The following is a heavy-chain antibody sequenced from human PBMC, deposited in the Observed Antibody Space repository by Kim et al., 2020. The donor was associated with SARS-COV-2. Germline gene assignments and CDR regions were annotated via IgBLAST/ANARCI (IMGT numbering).Heavy chain of an antibody. CDR1: GLSLDDSA. V-gene: IGHV3-30-3*01. CDR3: ARGIYYEREGLSDS. J-gene: IGHJ5*01. CDR2: ITNDGRSK. D-gene: IGHD3-16*01. Sequence: GGSLRLSCAASGLSLDDSAMNWVRQAPGKGLEWVAVITNDGRSKEYEDSVKGRFTISRDNSKSTLSLQMNSLRVEDTAVYYCARGIYYEREGLSDS.